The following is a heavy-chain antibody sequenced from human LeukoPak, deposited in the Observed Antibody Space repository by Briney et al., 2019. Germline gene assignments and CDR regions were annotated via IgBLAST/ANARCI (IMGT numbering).Heavy chain of an antibody. CDR2: IHSDGSTT. Sequence: PGGSLRLSCAASGFTFSSYWMHWVRQAPGKGLVWASRIHSDGSTTSYADSVKGRFTISRDNAKNTLYLQMNSLGAKDTAVYYCARGNPHGMDVWGQGTTVTVSS. CDR3: ARGNPHGMDV. CDR1: GFTFSSYW. V-gene: IGHV3-74*01. D-gene: IGHD1-14*01. J-gene: IGHJ6*02.